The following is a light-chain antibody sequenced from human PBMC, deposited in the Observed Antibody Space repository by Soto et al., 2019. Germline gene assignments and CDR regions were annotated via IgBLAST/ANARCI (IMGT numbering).Light chain of an antibody. Sequence: EIVLTQSPGTLSLSPGERATLSCRASQSVSSTYLAWYQQKPGPAPRLLIYGASSRATGIPDRFSGSGSGTDFTLTISRLEPEDFAVYYCQRYAISPFLFAHGTKLEIK. CDR3: QRYAISPFL. CDR1: QSVSSTY. J-gene: IGKJ2*01. CDR2: GAS. V-gene: IGKV3-20*01.